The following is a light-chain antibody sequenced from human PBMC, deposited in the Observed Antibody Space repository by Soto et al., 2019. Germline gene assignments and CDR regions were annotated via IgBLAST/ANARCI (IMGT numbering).Light chain of an antibody. CDR2: GAS. J-gene: IGKJ2*01. CDR3: QQGYT. Sequence: EVVLTQSPGTLSLSPGERATLSCRASQSVRSNYLAWYQQKPGQAPRLLIYGASRRATGIPNRFSGSGSGTDFTLTISRLEPEDFAVYYCQQGYTFGQGIKLEIK. CDR1: QSVRSNY. V-gene: IGKV3-20*01.